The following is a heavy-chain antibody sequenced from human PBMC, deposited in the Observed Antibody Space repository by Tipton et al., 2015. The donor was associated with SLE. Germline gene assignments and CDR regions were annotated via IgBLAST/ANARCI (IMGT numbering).Heavy chain of an antibody. CDR2: IRSKAYGGTT. D-gene: IGHD3-22*01. CDR1: GFTFGDYA. Sequence: SLRLSCTASGFTFGDYAMSWVRQAPGKGLEWVGFIRSKAYGGTTEYAASVKGRFTISRDDSKSIAYLQMNSLKTEDTAVYYCTRGYYDSSGYYDYWGQGTLVTVSS. J-gene: IGHJ4*02. V-gene: IGHV3-49*04. CDR3: TRGYYDSSGYYDY.